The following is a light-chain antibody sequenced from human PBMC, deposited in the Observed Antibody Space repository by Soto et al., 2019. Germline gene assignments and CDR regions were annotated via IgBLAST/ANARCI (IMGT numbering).Light chain of an antibody. V-gene: IGKV4-1*01. CDR1: QSVLYSSNNKNY. J-gene: IGKJ4*01. CDR3: QQHYSRFT. Sequence: DIVMTQSPDSLAVSLGERATINCKYSQSVLYSSNNKNYLAWYQQKPGQPHKLLFYWASTRESGVPDRFSGSGSGTDLTLTISSLQAEDVAGYYCQQHYSRFTFGGGTTVEIK. CDR2: WAS.